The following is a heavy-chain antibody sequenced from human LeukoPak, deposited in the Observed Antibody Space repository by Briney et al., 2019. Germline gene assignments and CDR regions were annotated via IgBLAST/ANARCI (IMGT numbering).Heavy chain of an antibody. J-gene: IGHJ4*02. V-gene: IGHV1-8*03. D-gene: IGHD5-12*01. Sequence: GASVKVFCKASGYTFTSYDINWVRQATGQGLEWMGWMNPNSGNTGYAQKFQGRVTITRNTSISTAYMELSSLRSEDTAVYYCVRGLSGYATPDYWGQGTLVTVSS. CDR3: VRGLSGYATPDY. CDR1: GYTFTSYD. CDR2: MNPNSGNT.